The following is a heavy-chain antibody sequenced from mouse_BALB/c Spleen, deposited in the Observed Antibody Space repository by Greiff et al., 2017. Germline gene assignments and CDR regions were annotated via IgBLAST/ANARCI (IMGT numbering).Heavy chain of an antibody. V-gene: IGHV1-9*01. Sequence: VQLQQSGAELMKPGASVKISCKATGYTFSSYWIEWVKQRPGHGLEWIGEILPGSGSTNYNEKFKGKATFTADTSSNTAYMQLSSLTSEDSAVYYCARGAYRYDDYAMDYWGQGTSVTVSS. CDR2: ILPGSGST. D-gene: IGHD2-14*01. CDR1: GYTFSSYW. CDR3: ARGAYRYDDYAMDY. J-gene: IGHJ4*01.